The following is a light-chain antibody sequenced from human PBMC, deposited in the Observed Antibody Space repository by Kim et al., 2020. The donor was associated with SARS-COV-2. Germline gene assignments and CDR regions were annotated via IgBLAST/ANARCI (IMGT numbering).Light chain of an antibody. CDR3: QSSDNNQEV. Sequence: NFMLTQPHSVSESPGKAVTISCTPSSGSIATKYVQWYQQRPGSAPTTVIYEDNQRPSGVPDRFSGSIDSSSNSASLTISGLKTEDEADYYCQSSDNNQEVFGGGTQLTVL. V-gene: IGLV6-57*04. CDR1: SGSIATKY. J-gene: IGLJ3*02. CDR2: EDN.